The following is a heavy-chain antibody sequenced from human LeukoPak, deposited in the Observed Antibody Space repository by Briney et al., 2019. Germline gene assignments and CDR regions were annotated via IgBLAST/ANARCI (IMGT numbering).Heavy chain of an antibody. J-gene: IGHJ6*02. CDR2: IWYDGSNK. CDR3: ARHLTSTYYYYGMDV. V-gene: IGHV3-33*01. Sequence: GSLRLSCAASGFTFSSYGMHWVRQAPGKGLEWVAVIWYDGSNKYYADSVKGRFTISRDNSKNTLYLQMNSLRAEDTAVYYCARHLTSTYYYYGMDVWGQGTTVTVSS. D-gene: IGHD1-14*01. CDR1: GFTFSSYG.